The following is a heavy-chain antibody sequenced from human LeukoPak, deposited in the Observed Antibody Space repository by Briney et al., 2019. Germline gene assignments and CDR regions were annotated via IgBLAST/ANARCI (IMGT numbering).Heavy chain of an antibody. D-gene: IGHD3-22*01. Sequence: SETLSLTCTVSGGSISSSSYYWGWIRQPPGKGLEWIGNIYDSGTTYYNPSLKSRVTISVDTSKNQFSLKLSSVTAADTAVYYCARVLGDYYDSSGYYRRSDVFDIWGQGTMLTVSS. V-gene: IGHV4-39*07. CDR1: GGSISSSSYY. CDR2: IYDSGTT. CDR3: ARVLGDYYDSSGYYRRSDVFDI. J-gene: IGHJ3*02.